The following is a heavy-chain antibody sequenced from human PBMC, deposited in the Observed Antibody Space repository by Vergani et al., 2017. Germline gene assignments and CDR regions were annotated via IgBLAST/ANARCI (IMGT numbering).Heavy chain of an antibody. Sequence: QLQLQESGSGLVKPSQTLSLTCAVSGGSISSGGYYWSWIRQPPGKGLEWIGEINHSGSTNYNPSLKSRVTISVDTSKKQFSLKLSSVTAADTALYYCARGGEAVAGSNPYWGQGTLVTVSS. CDR2: INHSGST. J-gene: IGHJ4*02. D-gene: IGHD6-19*01. CDR1: GGSISSGGYY. V-gene: IGHV4-30-2*01. CDR3: ARGGEAVAGSNPY.